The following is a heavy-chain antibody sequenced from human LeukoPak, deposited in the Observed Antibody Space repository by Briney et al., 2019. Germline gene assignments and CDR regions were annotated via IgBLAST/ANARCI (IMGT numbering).Heavy chain of an antibody. D-gene: IGHD6-19*01. CDR1: GGSFSGYY. CDR2: INHSGST. Sequence: PSETLSLTCAVYGGSFSGYYWSWIRQPPGKGLEWIGEINHSGSTNYNPSLKSRVTISVDTSKNQFSLKLSSVTAADTAVYYCARGPYSSGWYLGYYYYYMDVWGKGTTVTVSS. J-gene: IGHJ6*03. CDR3: ARGPYSSGWYLGYYYYYMDV. V-gene: IGHV4-34*01.